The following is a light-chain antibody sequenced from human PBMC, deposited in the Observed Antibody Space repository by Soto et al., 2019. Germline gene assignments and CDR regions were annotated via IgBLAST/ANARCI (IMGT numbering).Light chain of an antibody. Sequence: DIQMTQSPSTLSGSVGDRVTITCRARQTISSWLAWYQQKPGKATKLLIYKASTLKSGVPSTFSGSGSGTECTLTISSLQPDDFATYYCQHYNSYSEACGQGTKVELK. J-gene: IGKJ1*01. CDR1: QTISSW. V-gene: IGKV1-5*03. CDR2: KAS. CDR3: QHYNSYSEA.